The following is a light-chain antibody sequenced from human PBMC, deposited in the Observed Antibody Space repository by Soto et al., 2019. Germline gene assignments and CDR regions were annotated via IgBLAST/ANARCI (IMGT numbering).Light chain of an antibody. J-gene: IGLJ2*01. CDR2: EGT. Sequence: QSALTQPASVSGSPGQSINISCTGTRSAVGTYSFVSWYQHHPGKAPKLIIFEGTKRPSGVSNRFSGSESGNTASLTISGRQAEDEADYYCCSYAWDTAEFGGGTKLTVL. CDR3: CSYAWDTAE. V-gene: IGLV2-23*01. CDR1: RSAVGTYSF.